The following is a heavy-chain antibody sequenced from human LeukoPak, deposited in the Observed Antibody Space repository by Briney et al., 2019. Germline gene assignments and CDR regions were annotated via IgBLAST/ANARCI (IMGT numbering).Heavy chain of an antibody. CDR3: ARDGTAAGLYFDL. CDR2: IRQDGGEK. V-gene: IGHV3-7*01. D-gene: IGHD6-13*01. J-gene: IGHJ4*01. Sequence: QPGGSLRLSCAVSGFTFSDYWMNWVRQAPGKGLEWVASIRQDGGEKSYVDSVKGRLTISRDNTKDSLYLQMSSLRAEDTAVYYCARDGTAAGLYFDLWGQGTLVTVSS. CDR1: GFTFSDYW.